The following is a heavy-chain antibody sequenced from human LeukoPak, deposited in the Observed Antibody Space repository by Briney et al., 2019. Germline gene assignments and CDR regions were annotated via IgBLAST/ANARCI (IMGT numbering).Heavy chain of an antibody. CDR2: IRYDGTNK. V-gene: IGHV3-30*02. J-gene: IGHJ5*02. Sequence: GGSLRLSCAASGFTFSNYGMHWVRQAPGKGLEWVAFIRYDGTNKYYTDSVKGRFIISRDNSKSTLYLEMNSLRPEDTGVYYCAKDLPPTIMIAWGQGTLVTVSS. D-gene: IGHD2-2*02. CDR1: GFTFSNYG. CDR3: AKDLPPTIMIA.